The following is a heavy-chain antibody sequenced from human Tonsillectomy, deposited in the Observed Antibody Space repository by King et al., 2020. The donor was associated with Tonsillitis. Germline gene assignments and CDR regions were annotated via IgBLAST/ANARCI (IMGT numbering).Heavy chain of an antibody. J-gene: IGHJ3*02. CDR3: AHARGLVPYNSGLDAFDI. CDR1: GGTFSSYA. V-gene: IGHV1-69*09. Sequence: VQLVESGAEVKKPGSSVKVSCKASGGTFSSYAISWVRQAPGQGLEWMGRIIPILNIANYTQKFKGRVTITAHKSTRTAYMELSSLRSEDTAVYYCAHARGLVPYNSGLDAFDIWGQGTMVTVSS. D-gene: IGHD5-12*01. CDR2: IIPILNIA.